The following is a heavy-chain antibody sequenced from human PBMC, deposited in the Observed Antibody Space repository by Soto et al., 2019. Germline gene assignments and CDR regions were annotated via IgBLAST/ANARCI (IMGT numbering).Heavy chain of an antibody. D-gene: IGHD6-6*01. CDR2: IYSGGST. Sequence: PGGSLRLSCAASGFTVSSNYMSWVRQAPGKGLEWVSVIYSGGSTYYADSVKGRFTISRDNSKNTLYLQMNSLRAEDTAVYYCARVYGIAARLSGFDPWGQGTLVTVSS. J-gene: IGHJ5*02. V-gene: IGHV3-53*01. CDR3: ARVYGIAARLSGFDP. CDR1: GFTVSSNY.